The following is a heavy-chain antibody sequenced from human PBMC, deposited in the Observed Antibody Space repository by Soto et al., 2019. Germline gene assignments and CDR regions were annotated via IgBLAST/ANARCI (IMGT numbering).Heavy chain of an antibody. J-gene: IGHJ6*02. CDR3: ARPTGHSSSWSGYYYGMDV. CDR2: IWYDGSNK. V-gene: IGHV3-33*01. D-gene: IGHD6-13*01. Sequence: GGSLRLSCAASGFTFSSYGMHWVRQAPGKGLEWVAVIWYDGSNKYYADSVKGRFTISRDNSKNTLYLQMNSLRAEDTAVYYCARPTGHSSSWSGYYYGMDVWGQGTTVTVSS. CDR1: GFTFSSYG.